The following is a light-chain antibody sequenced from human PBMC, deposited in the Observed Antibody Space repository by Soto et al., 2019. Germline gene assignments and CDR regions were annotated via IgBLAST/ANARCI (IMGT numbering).Light chain of an antibody. Sequence: QSALTQPASVSGSPGQSITISCTGTSSDIGAFDLVSWYQQHPGKAPKLIIYDVNIRPSGVSSRFSGSKSGNTASLTISGLQAEYEADYYCSSYTITSTRLFGTGTKLTVL. CDR3: SSYTITSTRL. V-gene: IGLV2-14*01. J-gene: IGLJ1*01. CDR1: SSDIGAFDL. CDR2: DVN.